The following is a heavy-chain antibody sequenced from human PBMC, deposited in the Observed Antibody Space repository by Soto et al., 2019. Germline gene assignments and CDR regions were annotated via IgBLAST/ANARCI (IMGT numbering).Heavy chain of an antibody. CDR1: GFTFSSYW. J-gene: IGHJ3*02. V-gene: IGHV3-7*01. CDR3: ARVTRDIVLMVYAIVVFDI. CDR2: IKQDGSEK. Sequence: HPGGSLRLSCAASGFTFSSYWMSWVRQAPGKGLEWVANIKQDGSEKYYVDSVKGRFTISRDNAKNSLYLQMNSLRAEDTAVYYCARVTRDIVLMVYAIVVFDIWGQGTMVTVSS. D-gene: IGHD2-8*01.